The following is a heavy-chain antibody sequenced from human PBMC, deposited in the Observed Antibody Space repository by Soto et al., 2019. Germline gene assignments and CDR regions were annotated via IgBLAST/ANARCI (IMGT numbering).Heavy chain of an antibody. J-gene: IGHJ4*02. Sequence: SETLSLTCAVYGGPFSGYYWSWIRQPPGKGLEWIGEINHSGSTNYNPSLKSRVTISVDTSKNQFSLKLSSVTAADTAVYYCARGGPYYYGSGNFDYWGQGTLVTVSS. CDR2: INHSGST. D-gene: IGHD3-10*01. CDR3: ARGGPYYYGSGNFDY. V-gene: IGHV4-34*01. CDR1: GGPFSGYY.